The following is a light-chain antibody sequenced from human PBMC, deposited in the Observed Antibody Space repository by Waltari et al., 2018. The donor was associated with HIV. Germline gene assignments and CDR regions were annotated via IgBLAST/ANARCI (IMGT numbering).Light chain of an antibody. CDR1: QSVSTY. J-gene: IGKJ2*03. V-gene: IGKV3-15*01. CDR3: QQFIFWPFS. Sequence: EIGMTQSPATLSVSLGERATLSCRASQSVSTYLAWYQQRPGQAPRLLIYDASTRATGIPARFSGSGSGTEFTLTISSLQSEDFAVYYCQQFIFWPFSFGQGTKLEIK. CDR2: DAS.